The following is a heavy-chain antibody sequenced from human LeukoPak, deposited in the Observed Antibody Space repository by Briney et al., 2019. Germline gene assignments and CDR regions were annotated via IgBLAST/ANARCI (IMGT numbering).Heavy chain of an antibody. Sequence: SETLSLTCTVSGGSISSGGYYWSWIRQPPGKGLEWIGYIYHSGSTYYNPSLKSRVTISVDRSKNQFSLKLSSVTAADTAVYYCARDQRGVAYCGGDCYSGEPFGYYYYMGVWGKGTTVTVSS. D-gene: IGHD2-21*01. V-gene: IGHV4-30-2*01. CDR2: IYHSGST. CDR1: GGSISSGGYY. CDR3: ARDQRGVAYCGGDCYSGEPFGYYYYMGV. J-gene: IGHJ6*03.